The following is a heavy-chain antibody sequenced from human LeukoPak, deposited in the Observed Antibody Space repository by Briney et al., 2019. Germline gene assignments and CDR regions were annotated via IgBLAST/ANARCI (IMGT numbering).Heavy chain of an antibody. CDR1: GYTFTGYY. J-gene: IGHJ6*03. CDR2: INPNSGGT. Sequence: ASVKVSCKASGYTFTGYYLHWVRQAPGQGLEWMGWINPNSGGTNYAQKFQGRVTMTRDTSISTAYMELSRLRSDDTAVYYCARDKNIILITMTGPDYYYMDVWGKGTTATVSS. CDR3: ARDKNIILITMTGPDYYYMDV. V-gene: IGHV1-2*02. D-gene: IGHD3-9*01.